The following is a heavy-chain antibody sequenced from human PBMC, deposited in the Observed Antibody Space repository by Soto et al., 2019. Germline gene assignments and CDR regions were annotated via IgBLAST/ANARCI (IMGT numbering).Heavy chain of an antibody. CDR1: GGTFSSYA. V-gene: IGHV1-69*12. CDR2: IIPIFGTA. Sequence: QVQLVQAGAEVKKPGSSVKVSCKASGGTFSSYAISCVRQAPGQGLEWMGGIIPIFGTANYAQKFQGRVTITADESTSIAYMGLSSLRSEDTAVYYCARVALTGTYLDYWGQGTLVPVSS. CDR3: ARVALTGTYLDY. D-gene: IGHD1-20*01. J-gene: IGHJ4*02.